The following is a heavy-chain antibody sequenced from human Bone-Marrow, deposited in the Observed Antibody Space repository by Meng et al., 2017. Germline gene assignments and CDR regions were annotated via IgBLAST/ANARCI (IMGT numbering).Heavy chain of an antibody. V-gene: IGHV4-39*07. J-gene: IGHJ5*02. D-gene: IGHD1-26*01. CDR3: ARDLSGSYYLSWFDP. Sequence: SETLSLTCTVSGGSISSSSYYWGWIRQPPGKGLEWIGSIYYSGSTYYNPSLKSRVTISVDTSKNQFSLKLSSVIAADTAVYYCARDLSGSYYLSWFDPWGQGTLVTVSS. CDR2: IYYSGST. CDR1: GGSISSSSYY.